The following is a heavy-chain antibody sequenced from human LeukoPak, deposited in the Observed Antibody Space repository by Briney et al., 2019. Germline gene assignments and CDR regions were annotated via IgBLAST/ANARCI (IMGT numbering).Heavy chain of an antibody. CDR3: ARDRGRYDILTGYRSGRLDY. Sequence: PSETLSLTCAVYGGSFSGYYWSWIRQPPGKGLEWIGSIYHSGSTYYNPSLKSRVTISVDTSKNQFSLKLSSVTAADTAVYYCARDRGRYDILTGYRSGRLDYWGQGTLVTVSS. J-gene: IGHJ4*02. V-gene: IGHV4-34*01. CDR2: IYHSGST. D-gene: IGHD3-9*01. CDR1: GGSFSGYY.